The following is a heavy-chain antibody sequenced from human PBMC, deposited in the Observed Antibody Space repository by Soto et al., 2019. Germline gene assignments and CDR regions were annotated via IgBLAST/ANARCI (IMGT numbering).Heavy chain of an antibody. CDR2: ISTSSVYT. CDR1: GFTFSDSY. CDR3: AAWYGGYWGYFAL. J-gene: IGHJ2*01. V-gene: IGHV3-11*06. D-gene: IGHD2-21*02. Sequence: PGGSLRLSCAASGFTFSDSYMSWIRQAPGKGLEWVSDISTSSVYTNYADSVKGRFTISRDNAKNSLYLQMNSLRAEDTAVYYCAAWYGGYWGYFALWGRGTLVTVSS.